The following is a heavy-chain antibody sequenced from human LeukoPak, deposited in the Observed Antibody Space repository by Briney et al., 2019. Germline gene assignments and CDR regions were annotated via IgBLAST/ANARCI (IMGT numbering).Heavy chain of an antibody. CDR3: ARVQTGSIDY. CDR1: GFTFSSYA. CDR2: ISYDGSNK. J-gene: IGHJ4*02. Sequence: GGSLRLSCAASGFTFSSYAMHWVRQAPGKGLEWAAVISYDGSNKYYADSVKGRFTISRDNSRNTLYLQMNSLRAEDTAVYYCARVQTGSIDYWGQGTLVTVSS. V-gene: IGHV3-30-3*01. D-gene: IGHD1/OR15-1a*01.